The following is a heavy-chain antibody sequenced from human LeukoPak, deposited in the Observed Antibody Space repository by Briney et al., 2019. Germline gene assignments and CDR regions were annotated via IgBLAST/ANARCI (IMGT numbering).Heavy chain of an antibody. Sequence: GGSLRLSCAASGFTFSSYAMHWVRQAPGKGLEYVSAISSNGGSTYYANSVKGRFTISRDNSKNTLYLQMGSLRAEDMAVYYCARAPTRVRGVMGISWFDPWGQGTLVTVSS. CDR2: ISSNGGST. CDR1: GFTFSSYA. CDR3: ARAPTRVRGVMGISWFDP. V-gene: IGHV3-64*01. J-gene: IGHJ5*02. D-gene: IGHD3-10*01.